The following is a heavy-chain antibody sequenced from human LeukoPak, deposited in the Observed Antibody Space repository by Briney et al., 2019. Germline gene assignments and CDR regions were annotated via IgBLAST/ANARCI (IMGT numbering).Heavy chain of an antibody. CDR1: GFTFTSYG. J-gene: IGHJ3*02. CDR3: ARATGVYEYVWGSYI. D-gene: IGHD3-16*01. CDR2: ISAYNGNT. V-gene: IGHV1-18*01. Sequence: ASVKVSCKASGFTFTSYGISWVRQAPGQGLEWMGWISAYNGNTNYAQKLQGRVTMTTGTSTSTAYMELRSLRSDDTAVYYCARATGVYEYVWGSYIWGQGTMVTVSS.